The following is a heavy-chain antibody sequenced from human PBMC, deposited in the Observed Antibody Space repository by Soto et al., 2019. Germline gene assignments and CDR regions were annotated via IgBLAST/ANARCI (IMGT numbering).Heavy chain of an antibody. V-gene: IGHV4-39*01. CDR2: IYYSGST. J-gene: IGHJ3*02. D-gene: IGHD3-10*01. CDR3: ARQGPRGVITSHAFDI. CDR1: GGSISSSSYY. Sequence: QLQLQESGPGLVKPSETLSLTCTVSGGSISSSSYYWGWIRQPPGKGLEWIGRIYYSGSTYYNPSVKSRVTISVDTSKNQFSLKLSSVTAADTAVYYCARQGPRGVITSHAFDIWGQGTMVTVSS.